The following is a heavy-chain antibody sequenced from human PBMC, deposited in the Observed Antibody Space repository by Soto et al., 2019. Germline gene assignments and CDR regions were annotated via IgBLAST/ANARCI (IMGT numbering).Heavy chain of an antibody. V-gene: IGHV4-31*03. CDR1: GGSISSGGYY. Sequence: ASETLSLTCTVSGGSISSGGYYWSWIRQHPGKGLEWIGYIYYSGSTYYNPSLKSRVTISVDTSKNQFSLKLSSVTAADTAVYYCASGGNPYSNYQGYYYYYMDVWGKGTTVTVSS. CDR3: ASGGNPYSNYQGYYYYYMDV. D-gene: IGHD4-4*01. J-gene: IGHJ6*03. CDR2: IYYSGST.